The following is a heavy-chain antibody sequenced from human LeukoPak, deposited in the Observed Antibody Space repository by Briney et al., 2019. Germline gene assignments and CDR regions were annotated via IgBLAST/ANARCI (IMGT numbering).Heavy chain of an antibody. CDR2: INHSGLT. V-gene: IGHV4-34*01. CDR3: ARRLQSAFQNMDV. Sequence: SETLSRTCAVYAASFSDYYWSWIRQPPGKGLEWIGEINHSGLTNYNPSLKSRVSISVDTSKNQFSLKLSSVTAADTAVYYCARRLQSAFQNMDVWGKGTTVTVSS. CDR1: AASFSDYY. D-gene: IGHD5-24*01. J-gene: IGHJ6*03.